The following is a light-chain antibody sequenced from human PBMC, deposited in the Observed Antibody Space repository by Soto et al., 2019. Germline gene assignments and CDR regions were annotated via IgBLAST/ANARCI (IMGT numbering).Light chain of an antibody. V-gene: IGLV2-14*01. CDR2: DVS. J-gene: IGLJ1*01. CDR1: SSDVGGYTY. CDR3: SSYTTRNPRQIV. Sequence: QSALTQPASVSGSPGQAITISCTGTSSDVGGYTYVSWYQQHPGKAPKFIIYDVSNRPSGVSNRFSGSKSGNTASLTISGLQAEDEADYYCSSYTTRNPRQIVLGTGTELTVL.